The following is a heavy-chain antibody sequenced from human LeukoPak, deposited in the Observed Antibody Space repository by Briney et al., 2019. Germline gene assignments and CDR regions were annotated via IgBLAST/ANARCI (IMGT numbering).Heavy chain of an antibody. D-gene: IGHD6-13*01. J-gene: IGHJ4*02. CDR1: GGSISGYY. CDR3: ARLNIIGSSPVHHFDY. CDR2: IYYSGST. V-gene: IGHV4-59*08. Sequence: TSGTLSLTCTVSGGSISGYYWSWIRQPPGKGLEYIAYIYYSGSTDYNPSLKSRVTISVDTSKNQFSLKLRSVTAADTAVYYCARLNIIGSSPVHHFDYWGQGTLVTVSP.